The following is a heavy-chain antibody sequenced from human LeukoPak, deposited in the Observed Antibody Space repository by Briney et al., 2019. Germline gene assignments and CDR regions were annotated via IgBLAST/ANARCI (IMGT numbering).Heavy chain of an antibody. CDR3: TKYGDDDTPGLN. V-gene: IGHV3-7*02. CDR1: GFSFSSYW. Sequence: GGSLRLSCAASGFSFSSYWMTWVRQASGKGLEWVANIKEDGSDKYYVDSVKGRFTISRDNAKNSLYLQMNSLRAEDTAVYYCTKYGDDDTPGLNWGQGTLVTVSS. CDR2: IKEDGSDK. D-gene: IGHD4-17*01. J-gene: IGHJ4*02.